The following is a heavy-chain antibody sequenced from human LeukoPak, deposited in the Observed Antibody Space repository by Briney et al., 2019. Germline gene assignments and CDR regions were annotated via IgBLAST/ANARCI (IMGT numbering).Heavy chain of an antibody. J-gene: IGHJ1*01. D-gene: IGHD1-7*01. CDR3: ARELVGTTKFGYFQH. CDR1: GGTFSCYA. CDR2: IIPIFGTA. V-gene: IGHV1-69*05. Sequence: ASVKVSCKASGGTFSCYAISWVRQAPGQGLEWMGGIIPIFGTANYAQKFQGRVTITTDESTSTAYMELSSLRSEDTAVYYCARELVGTTKFGYFQHWGQGTLVTVSS.